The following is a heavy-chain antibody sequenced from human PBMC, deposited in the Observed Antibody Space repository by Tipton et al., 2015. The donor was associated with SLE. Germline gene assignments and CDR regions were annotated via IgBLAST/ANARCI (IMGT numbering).Heavy chain of an antibody. D-gene: IGHD3-10*01. Sequence: TLSLTCTVSGGSISSSTYYWDWIRQPPGRGLEWIGNIFYSGSTYYNPSLKSRVTISVDTSKNQLSLKLSSVTAADTAVYYCASLGLGFPSYYYGVYVWGQGTTVTVSS. CDR2: IFYSGST. CDR1: GGSISSSTYY. CDR3: ASLGLGFPSYYYGVYV. V-gene: IGHV4-39*01. J-gene: IGHJ6*02.